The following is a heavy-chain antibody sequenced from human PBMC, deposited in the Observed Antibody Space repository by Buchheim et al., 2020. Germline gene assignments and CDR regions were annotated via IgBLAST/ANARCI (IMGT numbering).Heavy chain of an antibody. CDR2: ISSSSSYI. J-gene: IGHJ6*02. D-gene: IGHD4-17*01. CDR1: GFTFSSYS. Sequence: EVQLVESGGGLVKPGGSLRLSCAASGFTFSSYSMNWVRQAPGKGLEWVSSISSSSSYIYYTDSVKGRFTISRDNPKNSLFLQMNSLRAEDTAVYYCARVRGEDYGDYGYYYGMDVWGQGTT. V-gene: IGHV3-21*01. CDR3: ARVRGEDYGDYGYYYGMDV.